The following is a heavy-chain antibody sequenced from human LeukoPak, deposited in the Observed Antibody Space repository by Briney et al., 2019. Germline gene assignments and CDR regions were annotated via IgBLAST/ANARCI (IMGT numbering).Heavy chain of an antibody. CDR1: GGTFSSYA. Sequence: SVKVSCKASGGTFSSYAISWVRQAPGQGLEWMGGIIPIFCTANNAQKFQGRVTITADESTSTAYMELSSLRSEDTAVYYCASLDYDFWFRDAFDIWGQGTMVTVSS. V-gene: IGHV1-69*01. D-gene: IGHD3-3*01. CDR2: IIPIFCTA. J-gene: IGHJ3*02. CDR3: ASLDYDFWFRDAFDI.